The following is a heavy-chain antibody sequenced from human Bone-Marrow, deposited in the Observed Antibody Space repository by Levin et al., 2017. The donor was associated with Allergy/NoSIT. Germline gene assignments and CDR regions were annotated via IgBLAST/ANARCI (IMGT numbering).Heavy chain of an antibody. V-gene: IGHV3-30*02. D-gene: IGHD3-16*01. CDR1: GFPFGNYG. J-gene: IGHJ3*02. CDR3: VRGTAFDI. CDR2: IWYDGSNK. Sequence: GGSLRLSCAASGFPFGNYGMHWVRQAPGKGLEWVASIWYDGSNKYYGDSVKGRFTISRDNSRSTLYLQMNSLRPEDTAVYYCVRGTAFDIWGQGARVTVS.